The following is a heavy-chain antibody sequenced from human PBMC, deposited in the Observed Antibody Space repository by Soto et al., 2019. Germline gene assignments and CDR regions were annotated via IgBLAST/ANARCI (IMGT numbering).Heavy chain of an antibody. V-gene: IGHV5-51*01. Sequence: GESLKISCHCSGYTFSNFWIGWVRQLPGQGLEWMGIIYPGDHETRYSPSFLGKVTISAETSINTAYLQWGSLEASDSAFYFCARSPRSSPYFDFWGQGALVTVSS. D-gene: IGHD6-13*01. CDR3: ARSPRSSPYFDF. J-gene: IGHJ4*02. CDR2: IYPGDHET. CDR1: GYTFSNFW.